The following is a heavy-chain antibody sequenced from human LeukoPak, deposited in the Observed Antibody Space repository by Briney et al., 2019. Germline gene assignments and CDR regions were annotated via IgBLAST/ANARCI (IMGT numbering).Heavy chain of an antibody. Sequence: SETLSLTCTVSGGSISSYYWSWIRQPLGKGLEWIGYIYYSGSTNYNPSLKSRVTISVDTSKNQFSLKLSSVTAADTAVYYCARYLGIAARLDPWGQGTLVTVSS. CDR2: IYYSGST. CDR1: GGSISSYY. CDR3: ARYLGIAARLDP. V-gene: IGHV4-59*01. D-gene: IGHD6-6*01. J-gene: IGHJ5*02.